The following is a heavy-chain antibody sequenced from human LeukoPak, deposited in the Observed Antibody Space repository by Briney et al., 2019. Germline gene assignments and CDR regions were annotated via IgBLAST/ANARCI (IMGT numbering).Heavy chain of an antibody. Sequence: GGSLRLSCAASRFTVSNYYMSWVRQAPGKGLEWVSIIYSSGNTYYADSVKGRFTISRDNSKNTLYLEMNSLRAEDTAVYYCARRYTSSWAHWFDPWGQGTLVTVSS. CDR2: IYSSGNT. CDR1: RFTVSNYY. D-gene: IGHD2-15*01. CDR3: ARRYTSSWAHWFDP. J-gene: IGHJ5*02. V-gene: IGHV3-53*01.